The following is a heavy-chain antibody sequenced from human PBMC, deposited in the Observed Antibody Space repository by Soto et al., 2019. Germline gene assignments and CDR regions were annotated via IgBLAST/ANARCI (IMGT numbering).Heavy chain of an antibody. V-gene: IGHV4-59*01. J-gene: IGHJ5*02. CDR1: GGSISSYY. CDR2: IYYGGST. Sequence: SETLSLTCTVSGGSISSYYWSWIRQPPGKGLEWIGYIYYGGSTNYNPSLKSRVTISVDTSKNQFSLKLSSVTAADTDVYYCARVAHGFDTWGQGTLVTVSS. CDR3: ARVAHGFDT.